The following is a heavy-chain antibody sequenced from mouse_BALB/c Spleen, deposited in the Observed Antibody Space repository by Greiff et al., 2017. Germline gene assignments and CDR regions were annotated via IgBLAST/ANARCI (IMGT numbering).Heavy chain of an antibody. V-gene: IGHV5-12-1*01. Sequence: EVHLVESGGGLVKPGGSLKLSCAASGFAFSSYDMSWVRQTPEKRLEWVAYISSGGGSTYYPDTVKGRFTISRDNAKNTLYLQMNSLQADDTAIYYCARNKYGNYYAMDYWGQGTSVTVSS. D-gene: IGHD2-10*02. CDR1: GFAFSSYD. CDR3: ARNKYGNYYAMDY. CDR2: ISSGGGST. J-gene: IGHJ4*01.